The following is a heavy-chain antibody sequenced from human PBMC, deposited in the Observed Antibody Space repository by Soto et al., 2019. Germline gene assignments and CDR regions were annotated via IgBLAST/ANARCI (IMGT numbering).Heavy chain of an antibody. CDR3: ATQTGLYYYGLDV. CDR2: IFYSGST. Sequence: QVQLEESGPGLVKPSETLSLTCTVSGGSINAFFWSWVRQPPGKGLVSIGYIFYSGSTNYNPSLKSRVTISLDTSKTQFSLNLTSVTAADTAVYYCATQTGLYYYGLDVWGQGTMVAVSS. CDR1: GGSINAFF. V-gene: IGHV4-59*01. J-gene: IGHJ6*02.